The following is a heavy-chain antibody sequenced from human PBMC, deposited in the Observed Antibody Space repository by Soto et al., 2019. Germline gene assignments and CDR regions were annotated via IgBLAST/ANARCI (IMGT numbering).Heavy chain of an antibody. D-gene: IGHD3-16*02. V-gene: IGHV1-8*01. CDR1: GYNFTRYD. J-gene: IGHJ3*02. Sequence: ASVTDFGKASGYNFTRYDMNWVRQNTGQGLEWMGWMNPNSGNTGYAQKFQGRVTMTRNTSISTAYMELSSLRSEDTAVYYCAVLHLGELSSTDAFDIWGQGTMVTVSS. CDR3: AVLHLGELSSTDAFDI. CDR2: MNPNSGNT.